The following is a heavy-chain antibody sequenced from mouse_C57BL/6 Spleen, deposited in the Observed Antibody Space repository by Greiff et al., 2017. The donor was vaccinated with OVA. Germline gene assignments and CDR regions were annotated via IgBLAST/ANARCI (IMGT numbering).Heavy chain of an antibody. Sequence: EVMLVESGGGLVKPGGSLKLSCAASGFTFSDYGMHWVRQAPEKGLEWVAYISRGSSTIYYAHTVKGRFTISRDNAKNTLFLQMTSLRSEDTAMYYCARTYYDYDVWFAYWGQGALVTVSA. CDR1: GFTFSDYG. V-gene: IGHV5-17*01. CDR2: ISRGSSTI. CDR3: ARTYYDYDVWFAY. J-gene: IGHJ3*01. D-gene: IGHD2-4*01.